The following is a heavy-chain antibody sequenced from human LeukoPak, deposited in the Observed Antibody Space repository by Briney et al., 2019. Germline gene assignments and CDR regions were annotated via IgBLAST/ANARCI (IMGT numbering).Heavy chain of an antibody. CDR3: ARAPRRITMVRGVIPNWFDP. D-gene: IGHD3-10*01. CDR1: GYTFTGYY. CDR2: INPNSGGT. Sequence: ASVKVSCKASGYTFTGYYMHWVRQAPGQGLEWMGWINPNSGGTNYAQKFQGRVTMTRDTSISTAYMELSRLRSDDTAVYYCARAPRRITMVRGVIPNWFDPWGQGTLVTVSS. J-gene: IGHJ5*02. V-gene: IGHV1-2*02.